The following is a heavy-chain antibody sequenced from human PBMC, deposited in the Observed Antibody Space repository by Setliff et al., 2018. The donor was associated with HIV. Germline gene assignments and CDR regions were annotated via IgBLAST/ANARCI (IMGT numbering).Heavy chain of an antibody. CDR1: GYSIRSGYY. V-gene: IGHV4-38-2*01. Sequence: PSETLSLTCAVSGYSIRSGYYWGWIRQPPGKGLEWIGSIYHSGSTNYNPSLKSRVTISVDTSKSQFSLKLSSVTAADTAVYFCARALGYCSSSACYPKRFDSWGQGTLVTVSS. J-gene: IGHJ4*02. CDR2: IYHSGST. CDR3: ARALGYCSSSACYPKRFDS. D-gene: IGHD2-2*01.